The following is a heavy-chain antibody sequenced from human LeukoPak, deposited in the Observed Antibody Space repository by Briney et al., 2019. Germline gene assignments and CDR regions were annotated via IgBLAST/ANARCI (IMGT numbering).Heavy chain of an antibody. J-gene: IGHJ6*02. CDR3: ARLSVDTAMPAYYYGMDV. CDR2: ISSSGSTI. CDR1: GFTFSDYY. V-gene: IGHV3-11*01. D-gene: IGHD5-18*01. Sequence: EGSLRLSCAASGFTFSDYYMSWIRQAPGKGLEWVSYISSSGSTIYYADSVKGRFTISRDNAKNSLYLQMNSLRAEDTAAYYCARLSVDTAMPAYYYGMDVWGQGTTVTVSS.